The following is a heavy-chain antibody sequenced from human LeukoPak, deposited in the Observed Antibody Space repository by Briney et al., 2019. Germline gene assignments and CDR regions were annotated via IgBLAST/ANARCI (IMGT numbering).Heavy chain of an antibody. Sequence: PGGSLRLSCAASGFTFSSYGMHWVRQTPGKGLEWVTIIWSDGTNKYYADCVKGRFTISRDNSKNTLYLQMNSLRAEDTAVYYCARGSGSFSGGFDYWGQGTLVTVSS. CDR2: IWSDGTNK. V-gene: IGHV3-33*01. CDR3: ARGSGSFSGGFDY. CDR1: GFTFSSYG. J-gene: IGHJ4*02. D-gene: IGHD1-26*01.